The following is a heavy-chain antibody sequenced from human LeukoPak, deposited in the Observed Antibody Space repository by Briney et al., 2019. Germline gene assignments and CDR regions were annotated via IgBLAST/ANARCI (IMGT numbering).Heavy chain of an antibody. V-gene: IGHV4-38-2*02. J-gene: IGHJ5*02. CDR3: ARDPVGDWFDP. CDR2: IYHSGST. D-gene: IGHD3-16*01. Sequence: SETLSLTCAVSGYSISSGYYWGWIRQPPGKGLEWIGSIYHSGSTYYNPSLKSRVTISVETSKNQFSLKLSSVTAADTAVYYCARDPVGDWFDPWGQGTLVTVSS. CDR1: GYSISSGYY.